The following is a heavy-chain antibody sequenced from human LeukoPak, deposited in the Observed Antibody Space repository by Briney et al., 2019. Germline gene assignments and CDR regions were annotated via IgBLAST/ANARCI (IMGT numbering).Heavy chain of an antibody. CDR1: GYTFTGYG. J-gene: IGHJ5*02. Sequence: GASVKVSCKASGYTFTGYGISWVRRAPGQGLEWMGWISAYNGNTNYAQKLQGRVTMTTDTSTSTAYMELRSLRSDDTAVYYCARASITMVRGVLDPWDQGTLVTVSS. CDR2: ISAYNGNT. D-gene: IGHD3-10*01. CDR3: ARASITMVRGVLDP. V-gene: IGHV1-18*04.